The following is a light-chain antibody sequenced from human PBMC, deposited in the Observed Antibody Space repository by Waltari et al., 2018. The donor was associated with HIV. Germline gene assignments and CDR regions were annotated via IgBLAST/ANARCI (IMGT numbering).Light chain of an antibody. CDR1: SSDVGSYNL. Sequence: QSALTQPASVSGSPGQSITLSCTGTSSDVGSYNLVSWYQPHPGKAPKLMIYEGSKRPSGVSNRFSGSKSGNTASLTISGLRAEDEADYYCCSYAGSSTVVFGGGTKLTVL. J-gene: IGLJ2*01. CDR2: EGS. V-gene: IGLV2-23*01. CDR3: CSYAGSSTVV.